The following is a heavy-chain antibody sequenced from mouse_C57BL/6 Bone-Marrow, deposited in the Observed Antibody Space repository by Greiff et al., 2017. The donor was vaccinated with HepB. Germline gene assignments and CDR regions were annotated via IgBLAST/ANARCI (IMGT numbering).Heavy chain of an antibody. V-gene: IGHV2-5*01. CDR2: IWRGGST. D-gene: IGHD1-1*01. CDR3: AKRDYGSGAMDY. J-gene: IGHJ4*01. CDR1: GFSLTSYG. Sequence: VKVVESGPGLVQPSQSLSITCTVSGFSLTSYGVHWVRQSPGKGLEWLGVIWRGGSTDYNAAFMSRLSITKDNSKSQVFFKMNSLQADDTAIYYCAKRDYGSGAMDYWGQGTSVTVSS.